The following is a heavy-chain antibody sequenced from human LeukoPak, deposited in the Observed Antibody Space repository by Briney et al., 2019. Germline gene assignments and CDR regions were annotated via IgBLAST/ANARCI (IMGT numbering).Heavy chain of an antibody. V-gene: IGHV4-4*09. J-gene: IGHJ3*01. CDR1: GGSINSDY. CDR2: ISTSGSI. Sequence: SETLSLTCTVSGGSINSDYWHWIRQTPGKGREWIGYISTSGSINYKPSLKSRVSISVDTSKNQFSLKLRSVTAADTAVYYCARELLGAFDVWGQGAMVTVSS. D-gene: IGHD1-7*01. CDR3: ARELLGAFDV.